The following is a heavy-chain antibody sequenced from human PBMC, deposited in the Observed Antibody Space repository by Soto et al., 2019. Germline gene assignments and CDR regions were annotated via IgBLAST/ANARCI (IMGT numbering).Heavy chain of an antibody. CDR2: ISSSSSYI. CDR1: GFTFSSYS. Sequence: GGSLRLSCAASGFTFSSYSMNWVRQAPGKGLEWVSSISSSSSYIYYADSVKGRFTISRDNAKNSLYLQMNSLRAEDTAVYYCARDFDRTPKFYNDYYYYGMDVWGQGTTVTVSS. J-gene: IGHJ6*02. CDR3: ARDFDRTPKFYNDYYYYGMDV. V-gene: IGHV3-21*01. D-gene: IGHD3-9*01.